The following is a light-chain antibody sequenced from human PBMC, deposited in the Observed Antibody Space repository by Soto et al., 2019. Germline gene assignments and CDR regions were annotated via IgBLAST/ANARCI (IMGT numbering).Light chain of an antibody. Sequence: QSVLTQPASVSGSPGQSITISCTGTSSDVGGYNFVSWYQQHPGKAPKLMIYEVSNRPSGVSNRFSGSKSGSTASLTISGLQAEDDADYYCSSYTSSSTLYVLGTGTKVTVL. J-gene: IGLJ1*01. CDR3: SSYTSSSTLYV. CDR1: SSDVGGYNF. V-gene: IGLV2-14*01. CDR2: EVS.